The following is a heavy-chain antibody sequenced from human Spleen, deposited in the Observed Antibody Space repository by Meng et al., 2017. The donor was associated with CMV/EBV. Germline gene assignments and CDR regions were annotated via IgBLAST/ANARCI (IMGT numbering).Heavy chain of an antibody. CDR1: GDTFNGDT. J-gene: IGHJ4*02. CDR2: IIPVFGIA. D-gene: IGHD6-13*01. V-gene: IGHV1-69*10. CDR3: ARDLYYSSSWYYFDY. Sequence: SVKVSCKGSGDTFNGDTINWVRQAPGQGLQWMGSIIPVFGIANHAQNFEGRVTVTADKLTSTAYMELRRLTSEDTAVYYCARDLYYSSSWYYFDYWGQGTLVTVSS.